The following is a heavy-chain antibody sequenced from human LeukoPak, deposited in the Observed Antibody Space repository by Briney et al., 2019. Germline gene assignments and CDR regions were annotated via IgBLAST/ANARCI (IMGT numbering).Heavy chain of an antibody. CDR1: GFTFSNYG. Sequence: PGRSLRLSCAASGFTFSNYGMHWVRQAPGKGLEFVSAISSNGGSTLYADSVKGRFTISRDNSKNTLYLQMSSLRAEDTAVYYCVKDTSSWYPEYFQHRGQGTLVTVSS. CDR3: VKDTSSWYPEYFQH. CDR2: ISSNGGST. J-gene: IGHJ1*01. V-gene: IGHV3-64D*09. D-gene: IGHD6-13*01.